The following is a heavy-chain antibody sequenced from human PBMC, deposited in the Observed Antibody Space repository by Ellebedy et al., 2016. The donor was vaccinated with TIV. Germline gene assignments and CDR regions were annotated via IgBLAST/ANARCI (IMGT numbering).Heavy chain of an antibody. Sequence: MPSETLSLTCAVYAGSFSGYYWRRILHTPGPGLDLVGDITHGGSTPYNLSLTSRVTISVDTYKNQFSLKLSSVTAADTAVYYCARRGSYYVVGWDYMDVWGKGTTVTVSS. J-gene: IGHJ6*03. V-gene: IGHV4-34*01. CDR1: AGSFSGYY. CDR2: ITHGGST. D-gene: IGHD1-26*01. CDR3: ARRGSYYVVGWDYMDV.